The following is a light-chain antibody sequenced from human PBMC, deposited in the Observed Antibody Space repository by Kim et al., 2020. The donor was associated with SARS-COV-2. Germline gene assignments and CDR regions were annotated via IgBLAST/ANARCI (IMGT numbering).Light chain of an antibody. CDR3: NSRDSSGNHLV. CDR1: NIGSKS. CDR2: YDS. Sequence: SYELTQPPSVSVAPGKTARITCGGNNIGSKSVHWYQQKPGQAPVLVIYYDSDRPSGIPDRFSGSSSGNTASLTITGAQAQDEADYYCNSRDSSGNHLVFGGGTQLTVL. V-gene: IGLV3-21*01. J-gene: IGLJ2*01.